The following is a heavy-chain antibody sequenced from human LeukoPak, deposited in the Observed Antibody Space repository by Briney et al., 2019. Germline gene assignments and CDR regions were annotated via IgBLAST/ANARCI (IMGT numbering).Heavy chain of an antibody. D-gene: IGHD3-22*01. Sequence: SETLSLTCTVSGGSISSSSYYWAWIRQPPGKGLEWIGSIYYSGSTYYNPSLKSRVTISLDTSKNQFSLKLSSVTAADTAVYYCAREGLYDSGGYYVDWGRGTLVTVSS. V-gene: IGHV4-39*02. CDR3: AREGLYDSGGYYVD. CDR2: IYYSGST. J-gene: IGHJ4*02. CDR1: GGSISSSSYY.